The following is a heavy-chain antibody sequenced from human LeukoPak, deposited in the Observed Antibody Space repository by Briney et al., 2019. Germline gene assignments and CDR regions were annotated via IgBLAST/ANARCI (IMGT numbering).Heavy chain of an antibody. CDR1: GFTFSSYW. CDR3: ARDRNLDDYGDYSDYFDY. J-gene: IGHJ4*02. Sequence: QPGGSLRLSCAASGFTFSSYWMSWVRQAPGKGLEWVANIKQDGSEKYYVDSVKGRFTISRDNAKNSLYLQMNSLRAEDTAVYYCARDRNLDDYGDYSDYFDYWGQGTLVTVSS. D-gene: IGHD4-17*01. CDR2: IKQDGSEK. V-gene: IGHV3-7*01.